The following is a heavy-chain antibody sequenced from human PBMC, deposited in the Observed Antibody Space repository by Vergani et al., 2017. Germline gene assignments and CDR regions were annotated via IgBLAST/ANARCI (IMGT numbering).Heavy chain of an antibody. CDR2: IIPIFGTA. V-gene: IGHV1-69*01. CDR1: GGTFSSYA. D-gene: IGHD6-6*01. Sequence: QVQLVQSGAEVKKPGSSVKVSCKASGGTFSSYAISWVRQAPGQGLEWMGGIIPIFGTANYAQKFQGRVTITADESTSTAYMELSSLRSEDTAVYYCSRGGSIAAPSSLYYFYMDVWGKGTSVTVSS. J-gene: IGHJ6*03. CDR3: SRGGSIAAPSSLYYFYMDV.